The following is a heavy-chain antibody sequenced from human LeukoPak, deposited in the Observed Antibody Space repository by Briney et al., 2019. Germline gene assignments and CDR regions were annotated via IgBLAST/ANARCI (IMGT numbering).Heavy chain of an antibody. J-gene: IGHJ4*02. V-gene: IGHV1-2*02. CDR1: GYNFPSYG. CDR3: ARDRVVVPAAFDY. D-gene: IGHD2-2*01. CDR2: INPNSGGT. Sequence: ASVKVSCKASGYNFPSYGINWVRQAPGQGLEWMGWINPNSGGTNYAQKLQGRVTMTRDTSISTAYMELSRLRSDDTAVYYCARDRVVVPAAFDYWGQGTLVTVSS.